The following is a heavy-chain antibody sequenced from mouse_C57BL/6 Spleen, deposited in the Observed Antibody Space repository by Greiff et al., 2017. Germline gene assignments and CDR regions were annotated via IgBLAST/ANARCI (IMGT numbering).Heavy chain of an antibody. D-gene: IGHD2-3*01. V-gene: IGHV10-1*01. J-gene: IGHJ4*01. Sequence: EVKVVESGGGLVQPKGSLILSCAASGFSFNTYAMNWVRLAPGKGLEWVARVRSKCNNYATSYADSEKDRSTITRDDSDSMLYLQMNNLNTEDTAMYYCVRDGHYPYYAIDYWGQGTSVTVSS. CDR2: VRSKCNNYAT. CDR1: GFSFNTYA. CDR3: VRDGHYPYYAIDY.